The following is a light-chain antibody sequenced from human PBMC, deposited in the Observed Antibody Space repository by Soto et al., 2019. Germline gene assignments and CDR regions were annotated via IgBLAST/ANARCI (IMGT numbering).Light chain of an antibody. CDR2: TTS. Sequence: DIQMTQSPSTLSASVGDRVTMTFRASQSISSWLAWYQQKPGKAPKLLIYTTSRLQSGVPSRFSGSGSGTDFTLTISCLQSEDFATYYCQQYHSYPKTFGPGAKVDI. CDR3: QQYHSYPKT. V-gene: IGKV1-5*01. CDR1: QSISSW. J-gene: IGKJ3*01.